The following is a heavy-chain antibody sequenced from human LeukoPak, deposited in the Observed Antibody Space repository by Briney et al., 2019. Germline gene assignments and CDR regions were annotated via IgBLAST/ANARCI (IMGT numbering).Heavy chain of an antibody. Sequence: ASVKVSCKASGYTFTSYDINWVRQATGQGLEWMRWMNPNSGNTGYAQKFQGRVTITRNTSISTAYMELSSLRSEDTAVYYCARVGYLQSGIYYYYYMDVWGKGTTVTVSS. V-gene: IGHV1-8*03. CDR2: MNPNSGNT. CDR3: ARVGYLQSGIYYYYYMDV. CDR1: GYTFTSYD. J-gene: IGHJ6*03. D-gene: IGHD4-11*01.